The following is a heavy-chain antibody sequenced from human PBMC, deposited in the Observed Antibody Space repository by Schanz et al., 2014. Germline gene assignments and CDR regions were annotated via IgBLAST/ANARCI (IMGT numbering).Heavy chain of an antibody. Sequence: EVQLVESGGGLVQPGGSLRLSCAASGFSVGNKYMNWVRQAPGKGLEWVSYVSRSTPDIYYADSVKGRFTMSRDNAKNSVFLQMNSLRAEDTAVYYCVRDSFFAFDYWGQGTLDTVSS. CDR1: GFSVGNKY. V-gene: IGHV3-48*01. CDR3: VRDSFFAFDY. CDR2: VSRSTPDI. J-gene: IGHJ4*02. D-gene: IGHD3-3*01.